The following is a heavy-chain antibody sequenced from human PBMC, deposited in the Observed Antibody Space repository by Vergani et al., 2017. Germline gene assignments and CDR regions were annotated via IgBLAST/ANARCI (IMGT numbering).Heavy chain of an antibody. J-gene: IGHJ4*02. Sequence: EVQLVESGGGLVQPGRSLRLSCAASGFTLDDYAMHWVRQAPGKGLEWVSGISWNSGSIGYADSVKGRFTISRDNAKNSLYLQMNRLRAEDTALYYCAKDRGASGSLEWLLFDYWGQGTLVTGSS. CDR3: AKDRGASGSLEWLLFDY. D-gene: IGHD3-3*01. CDR1: GFTLDDYA. V-gene: IGHV3-9*01. CDR2: ISWNSGSI.